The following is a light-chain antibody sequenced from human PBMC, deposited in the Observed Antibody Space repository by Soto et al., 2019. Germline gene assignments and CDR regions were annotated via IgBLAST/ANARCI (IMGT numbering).Light chain of an antibody. J-gene: IGLJ1*01. CDR1: SSNIGAGYD. CDR3: QSYDSSLRAYV. CDR2: ANT. Sequence: QSVLTQPPSVSGAPGQRVTFSCTGSSSNIGAGYDVHWYQQLPGTAPKLLIYANTNRPSGVPDRFSGSKSGTSASLAITGLQAEDEADYYCQSYDSSLRAYVFGPGTKLTVL. V-gene: IGLV1-40*01.